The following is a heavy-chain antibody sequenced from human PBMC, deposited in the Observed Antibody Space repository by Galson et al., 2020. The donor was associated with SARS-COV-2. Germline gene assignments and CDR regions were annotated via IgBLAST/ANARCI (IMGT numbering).Heavy chain of an antibody. CDR3: ASSTHASGNFYGNDY. CDR2: INHSGST. CDR1: GGSFSGYY. D-gene: IGHD3-10*01. J-gene: IGHJ4*02. V-gene: IGHV4-34*01. Sequence: SETLSLTCAVYGGSFSGYYWTWIRQPPGKGLEWIGEINHSGSTNYNPSLKSRVTISVDTSKKQFSLKLRSVTAADTAVYYCASSTHASGNFYGNDYWGQGTLVTVSS.